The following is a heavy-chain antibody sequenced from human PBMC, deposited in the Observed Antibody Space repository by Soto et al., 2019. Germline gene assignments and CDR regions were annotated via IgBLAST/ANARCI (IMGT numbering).Heavy chain of an antibody. V-gene: IGHV4-31*03. J-gene: IGHJ5*02. CDR1: GGSISSGGYY. CDR2: IYYSGST. D-gene: IGHD3-3*01. Sequence: SETLSLTCTVSGGSISSGGYYWSWIRQHPGKGLEWIGYIYYSGSTYYNPSLKSRVTISVDTSKNQFSLKLSSVTTADTAVCYCARFSDFWSGYYSYNWFDPWGQGTLVTVSS. CDR3: ARFSDFWSGYYSYNWFDP.